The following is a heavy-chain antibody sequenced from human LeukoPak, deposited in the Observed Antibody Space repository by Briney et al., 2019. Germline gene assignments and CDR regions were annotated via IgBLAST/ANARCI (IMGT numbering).Heavy chain of an antibody. CDR2: ISSSSDYI. V-gene: IGHV3-21*01. J-gene: IGHJ4*02. CDR3: AGRDYGDYFFDS. CDR1: GFTFTTFN. D-gene: IGHD4-17*01. Sequence: PGGSLRLSCAASGFTFTTFNMNWVRQSPGKGLEWVSCISSSSDYIYYADSVMGRFTISRDNSRNSLYLQMNSLRAEDTAVYYCAGRDYGDYFFDSWGQGTLVTVSS.